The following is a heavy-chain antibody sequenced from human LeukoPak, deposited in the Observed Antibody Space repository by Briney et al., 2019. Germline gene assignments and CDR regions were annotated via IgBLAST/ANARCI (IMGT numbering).Heavy chain of an antibody. Sequence: GGSLRLSCAASGIPFSNFWMHWVRQAPGKGLEWVSRIENDGRSTYAASVKGRFTISRDNAKNMLYLQMNDLRVEDTAFYYCAFRSVAGRGVDNWGQGTLVTVSS. CDR2: IENDGRST. J-gene: IGHJ4*02. CDR3: AFRSVAGRGVDN. D-gene: IGHD6-19*01. CDR1: GIPFSNFW. V-gene: IGHV3-74*01.